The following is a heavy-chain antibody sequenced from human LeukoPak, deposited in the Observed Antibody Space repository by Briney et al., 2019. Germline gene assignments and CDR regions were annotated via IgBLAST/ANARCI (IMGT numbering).Heavy chain of an antibody. CDR1: GFPFSSYA. CDR2: ISDSGGST. V-gene: IGHV3-64D*09. CDR3: VRGYSFGPYGMDV. Sequence: GWSLRLSCSASGFPFSSYAMHWVGQAPGKGLEYDSAISDSGGSTYYADSVKGRFTISRDNSKNPLYLQMSSLRAEDTAVYLCVRGYSFGPYGMDVWGQGTTVTVSS. D-gene: IGHD2-15*01. J-gene: IGHJ6*02.